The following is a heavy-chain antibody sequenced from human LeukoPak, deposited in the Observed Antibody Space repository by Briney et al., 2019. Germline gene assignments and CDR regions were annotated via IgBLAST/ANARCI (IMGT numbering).Heavy chain of an antibody. CDR3: ARGVQDIVVVPASHFDY. CDR1: GRSISSGDYY. Sequence: SQTLSLTCTVSGRSISSGDYYWSWIRQPPGKGLEWIGYIYYSGSTYYNPSLKSRVTISVDTSKNQFSLKLSSVTAADTAVYYCARGVQDIVVVPASHFDYWGQGTLVTVSS. CDR2: IYYSGST. J-gene: IGHJ4*02. D-gene: IGHD2-2*01. V-gene: IGHV4-30-4*01.